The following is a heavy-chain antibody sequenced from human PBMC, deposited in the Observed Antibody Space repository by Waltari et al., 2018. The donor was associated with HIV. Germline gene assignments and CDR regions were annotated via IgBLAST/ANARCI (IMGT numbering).Heavy chain of an antibody. CDR2: ISSSSSHI. Sequence: EVRLVESGGGLVKPGGSLRLSCEASGFTFTSYSMNWVRQAPGKGLEWVSFISSSSSHIYYTDSLKCRFTISRDNAKNSLYLQMNSLRADDTAIYYCARDSPRLSGTSRFDYWGRGTLVTVSS. D-gene: IGHD1-7*01. CDR3: ARDSPRLSGTSRFDY. CDR1: GFTFTSYS. J-gene: IGHJ4*02. V-gene: IGHV3-21*02.